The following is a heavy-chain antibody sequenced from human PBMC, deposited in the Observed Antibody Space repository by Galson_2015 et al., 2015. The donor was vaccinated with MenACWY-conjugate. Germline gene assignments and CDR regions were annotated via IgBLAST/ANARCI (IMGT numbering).Heavy chain of an antibody. Sequence: SVKVSCKASGSIFNNYAISWVRQAPGQGLEWVGRIIPFLGIPTYAQKFQGRVTITATKSTTTVYMELSSLTSEGTAVYYCARIGTPDCGSTSCFDYWGQGTLVTVSS. CDR2: IIPFLGIP. CDR1: GSIFNNYA. V-gene: IGHV1-69*04. J-gene: IGHJ4*02. D-gene: IGHD2-2*01. CDR3: ARIGTPDCGSTSCFDY.